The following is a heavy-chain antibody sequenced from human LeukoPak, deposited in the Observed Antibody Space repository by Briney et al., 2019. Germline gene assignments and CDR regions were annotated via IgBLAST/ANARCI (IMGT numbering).Heavy chain of an antibody. V-gene: IGHV3-23*01. CDR1: GFTFSNAW. CDR3: AKLSDGSGLPYYFDS. CDR2: ISGSGFNT. D-gene: IGHD3-10*01. J-gene: IGHJ4*02. Sequence: GGSLRLSCAASGFTFSNAWMSWVRQAPGKGLEWVSSISGSGFNTFYSDSVKGRFTISRDNPRNTLYLQMNSLRAEDTAIYICAKLSDGSGLPYYFDSWGQGTLVTVS.